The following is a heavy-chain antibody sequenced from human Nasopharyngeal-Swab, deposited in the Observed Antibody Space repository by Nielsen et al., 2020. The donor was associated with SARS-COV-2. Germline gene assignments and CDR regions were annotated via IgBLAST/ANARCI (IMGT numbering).Heavy chain of an antibody. CDR1: GGSISSSSYY. V-gene: IGHV4-39*07. Sequence: SETLSLTCTVSGGSISSSSYYWGWIRRPPGKGLEWIGSIYYSGSTYYNPSLKSRVTISVDTSKNQFSLKLSSVTAADTAVYYCARVYYYYYYMDVWGKGTTVTVSS. CDR2: IYYSGST. J-gene: IGHJ6*03. CDR3: ARVYYYYYYMDV.